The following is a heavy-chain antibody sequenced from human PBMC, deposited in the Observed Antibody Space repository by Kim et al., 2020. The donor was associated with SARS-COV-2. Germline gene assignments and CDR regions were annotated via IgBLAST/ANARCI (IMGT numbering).Heavy chain of an antibody. CDR2: IIPIFGTA. CDR3: ARDCPVVVPAAIQGLRVGGLC. CDR1: GGTFSSYA. D-gene: IGHD2-2*02. V-gene: IGHV1-69*13. Sequence: SVKVSCKASGGTFSSYAISWVRQAPGQGLEWMGGIIPIFGTANYAQKFQGRVTITADESTSTAYMELSSLRSEDTAVYYCARDCPVVVPAAIQGLRVGGLCWGQGTLVTVSS. J-gene: IGHJ4*02.